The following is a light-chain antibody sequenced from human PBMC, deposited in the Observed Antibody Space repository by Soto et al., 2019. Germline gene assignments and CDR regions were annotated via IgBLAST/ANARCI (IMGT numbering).Light chain of an antibody. CDR3: AAWDDRVSVNVV. CDR2: GHH. Sequence: QSVLTQPPSVSATPGQRVTISCSGTTSNIETNPVNWLRQVPGTAPKLLIYGHHERLSGVPDRFSGSKSGTTASLAISGLQSEDEADYFCAAWDDRVSVNVVFGGGTKLTVL. J-gene: IGLJ2*01. V-gene: IGLV1-44*01. CDR1: TSNIETNP.